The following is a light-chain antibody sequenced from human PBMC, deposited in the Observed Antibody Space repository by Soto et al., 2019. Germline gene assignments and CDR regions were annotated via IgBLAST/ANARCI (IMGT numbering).Light chain of an antibody. CDR2: AAS. Sequence: QMTPSPSSMSASVGDRVTITCRASQSINNYLSWYQQRSGKAPNRLIFAASTLASGVPSRFSGSGSGTEFTLTISSLQPDDFATYYCQQYNSYSWTFGQGTKVDIK. J-gene: IGKJ1*01. CDR1: QSINNY. V-gene: IGKV1-17*01. CDR3: QQYNSYSWT.